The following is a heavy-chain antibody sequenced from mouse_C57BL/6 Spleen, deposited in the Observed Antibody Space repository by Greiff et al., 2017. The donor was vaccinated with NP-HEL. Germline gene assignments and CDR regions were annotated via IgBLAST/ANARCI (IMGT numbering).Heavy chain of an antibody. Sequence: VQLQQSGPELVKPGASVKISCKASGYAFSSSWMNWVKQRPGKGLEWIGRIYPGDGDTNYNGKFKGKATLTADKSSSTAYMQLSSLTSEDSAVYFCARRENGSSLDYWGQGTTLTVSS. CDR1: GYAFSSSW. CDR2: IYPGDGDT. V-gene: IGHV1-82*01. J-gene: IGHJ2*01. CDR3: ARRENGSSLDY. D-gene: IGHD1-1*01.